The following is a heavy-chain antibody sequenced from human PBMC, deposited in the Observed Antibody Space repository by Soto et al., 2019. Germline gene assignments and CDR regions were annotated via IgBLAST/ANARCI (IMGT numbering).Heavy chain of an antibody. CDR3: ARDGGLLPAGWHYDL. D-gene: IGHD2-15*01. CDR2: INPRTGST. Sequence: QLQLVQSGADVKKPGTSVKVSCKAAGYSFTNYFMYWVRQAPGQGLEWMGIINPRTGSTRYAQKFQDRVTLTRDTSTTTVYMELSTLISDDTAVYYCARDGGLLPAGWHYDLWGPGTLVTVSS. J-gene: IGHJ2*01. V-gene: IGHV1-46*01. CDR1: GYSFTNYF.